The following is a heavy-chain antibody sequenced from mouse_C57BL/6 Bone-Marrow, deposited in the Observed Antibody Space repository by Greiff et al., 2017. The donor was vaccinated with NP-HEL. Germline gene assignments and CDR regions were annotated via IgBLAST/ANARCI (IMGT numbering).Heavy chain of an antibody. CDR2: ISSGSSTI. J-gene: IGHJ2*01. V-gene: IGHV5-17*01. Sequence: EVKVVESGGGLVKPGGSLKLSCAASGFTFSDYGMHWVRQAPEKGLEWVAYISSGSSTIYYADTVKGRFTISRDNAKNTLFLQMTSLRSEDTAMYYCARAQLLDYWGQGTTLTVSS. CDR1: GFTFSDYG. CDR3: ARAQLLDY. D-gene: IGHD6-1*01.